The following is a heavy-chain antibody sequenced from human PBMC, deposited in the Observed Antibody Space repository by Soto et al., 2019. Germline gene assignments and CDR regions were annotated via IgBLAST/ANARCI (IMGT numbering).Heavy chain of an antibody. V-gene: IGHV3-30*18. CDR3: AKDRGIAAADPMYFDY. D-gene: IGHD6-13*01. CDR1: GFTFSSYG. CDR2: ISYDGSNK. Sequence: QVQLVESGGGVVQPGRSLRLSCAASGFTFSSYGMHWVRQAPGKGLEWVAVISYDGSNKYYADSVKGRFTISRDNSKNTLYLQMNSLRAEDTAVYYCAKDRGIAAADPMYFDYWGQGTLVTVSS. J-gene: IGHJ4*02.